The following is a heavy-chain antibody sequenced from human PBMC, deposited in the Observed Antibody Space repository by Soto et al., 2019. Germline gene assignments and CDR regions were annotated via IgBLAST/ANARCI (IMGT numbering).Heavy chain of an antibody. CDR3: ARGRVGQLPRKYSSGLYFDY. CDR1: GGSISSSSYY. D-gene: IGHD6-19*01. J-gene: IGHJ4*02. Sequence: PSETLSLTCTVSGGSISSSSYYWGWIRQPPGKGLEWIGSIYYSGSTYYNPSLKSRVTISVDTSKNQFSLKLSSVTAADTAVYYCARGRVGQLPRKYSSGLYFDYWGQGTLVTVSS. V-gene: IGHV4-39*01. CDR2: IYYSGST.